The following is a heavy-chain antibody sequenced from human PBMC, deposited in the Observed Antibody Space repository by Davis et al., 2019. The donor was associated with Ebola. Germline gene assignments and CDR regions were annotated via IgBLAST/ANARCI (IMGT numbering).Heavy chain of an antibody. D-gene: IGHD2-2*01. CDR3: ARNTRYCSSTSCFIRYYYYGMDV. J-gene: IGHJ6*02. V-gene: IGHV1-69*04. CDR2: IIPILGIA. Sequence: AASVKVSCKASGGTFSSYAISWVRQAPGQGLEWMGRIIPILGIANYAQKFQGRVTITADKSTSTAYMELSSLRSEDTAVYYCARNTRYCSSTSCFIRYYYYGMDVWGQGTTVTVSS. CDR1: GGTFSSYA.